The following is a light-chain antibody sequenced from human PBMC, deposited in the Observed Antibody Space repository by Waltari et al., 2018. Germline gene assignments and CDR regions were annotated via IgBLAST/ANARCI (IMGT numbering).Light chain of an antibody. CDR2: HDS. CDR3: QVFDSSSDHQV. CDR1: NIGSKN. Sequence: SYVMTQPPSVSVAPGQTAKITCEGNNIGSKNAHWYQQKPGQAPVQVIYHDSDRPSGIPERFSGSNSRNTATLTITRVEAGDEADYYCQVFDSSSDHQVFGGGTKVTVL. J-gene: IGLJ3*02. V-gene: IGLV3-21*02.